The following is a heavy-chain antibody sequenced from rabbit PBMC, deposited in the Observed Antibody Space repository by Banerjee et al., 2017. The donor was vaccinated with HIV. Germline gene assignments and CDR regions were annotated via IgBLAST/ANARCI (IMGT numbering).Heavy chain of an antibody. D-gene: IGHD5-1*01. Sequence: QSLEESGGDLVKPGASLTLTCTASGFSFSTSYWMCWVRQAPGKGLEWIGCINSGSGSAYYASWAKGRFTISKTSSTTVTLQMTSLTGADTATYFCARAAYDNGGCGDLWGQGTLVTVS. CDR2: INSGSGSA. J-gene: IGHJ3*01. CDR3: ARAAYDNGGCGDL. CDR1: GFSFSTSYW. V-gene: IGHV1S40*01.